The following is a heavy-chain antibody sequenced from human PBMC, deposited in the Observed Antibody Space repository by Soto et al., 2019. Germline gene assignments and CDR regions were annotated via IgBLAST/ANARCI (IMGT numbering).Heavy chain of an antibody. CDR1: GFTFSSYA. CDR2: ISYDGSNK. V-gene: IGHV3-30-3*01. D-gene: IGHD1-26*01. Sequence: QVQLVESGGGVVQPGRSLRLSCAASGFTFSSYAMHWVRQAPGKGLEWVAVISYDGSNKYYADSVKGRFTISRDNSKNTLYLQMNSLRAEDTAVYYCARESQLLSFDYWGQGTLVTVSS. J-gene: IGHJ4*02. CDR3: ARESQLLSFDY.